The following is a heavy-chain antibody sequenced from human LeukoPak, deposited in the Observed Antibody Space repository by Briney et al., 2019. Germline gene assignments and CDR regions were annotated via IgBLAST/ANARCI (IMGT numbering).Heavy chain of an antibody. CDR1: GGTFSSYA. J-gene: IGHJ6*03. Sequence: SVMVSCKASGGTFSSYAISWVRQAPGQGLEWMGGIIPIFGTANYAQKFQGRVTITTDESTSTAYRELSSLRSEDTAVYYCARRTMVRGVPSYYMDVWGKGTTVTVSS. V-gene: IGHV1-69*05. D-gene: IGHD3-10*01. CDR3: ARRTMVRGVPSYYMDV. CDR2: IIPIFGTA.